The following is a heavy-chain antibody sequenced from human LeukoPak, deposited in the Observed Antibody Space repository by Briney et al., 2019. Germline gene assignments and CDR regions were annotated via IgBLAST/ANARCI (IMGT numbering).Heavy chain of an antibody. V-gene: IGHV4-59*01. CDR2: IYYSGST. J-gene: IGHJ3*02. CDR3: ARGTGELAFDI. Sequence: SETLSLTCTVSGGSISNKYWSWIRQPPGKGLEWIGYIYYSGSTNYNPSLKSRVTILVDTSKNQFSLKLSSVTAADTAVYYCARGTGELAFDIWGQGTMVTVSS. CDR1: GGSISNKY. D-gene: IGHD1-26*01.